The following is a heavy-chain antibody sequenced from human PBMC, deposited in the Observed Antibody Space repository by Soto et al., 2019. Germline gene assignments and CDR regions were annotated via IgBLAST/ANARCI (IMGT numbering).Heavy chain of an antibody. J-gene: IGHJ4*02. Sequence: EVQLVQSGGDLVQHGGALRLSCVASGFTFSTYWMTWVRQAPGMGLEWVAGIKEDASEEVYVDSVKGRFSISRDNATNSLYLQLNRLRAEDKAVYYCATAISSPFSNFDSWGQGALVTVSS. V-gene: IGHV3-7*01. CDR2: IKEDASEE. D-gene: IGHD2-2*01. CDR1: GFTFSTYW. CDR3: ATAISSPFSNFDS.